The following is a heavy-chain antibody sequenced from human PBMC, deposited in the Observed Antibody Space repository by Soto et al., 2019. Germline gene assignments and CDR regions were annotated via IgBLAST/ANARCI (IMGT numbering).Heavy chain of an antibody. V-gene: IGHV3-23*01. J-gene: IGHJ6*03. CDR2: ISGHGGTT. Sequence: VQLLESGGGLAQPGGSLRLSCAASGFTFSNSAMRWVRQAPGKGLEWVSAISGHGGTTYYADPVKGRFTISRDNSKNTLYLQVNSLRDEATAVYYGAKRADSSSGCMDVWGNGTTVTVSS. CDR3: AKRADSSSGCMDV. CDR1: GFTFSNSA. D-gene: IGHD6-13*01.